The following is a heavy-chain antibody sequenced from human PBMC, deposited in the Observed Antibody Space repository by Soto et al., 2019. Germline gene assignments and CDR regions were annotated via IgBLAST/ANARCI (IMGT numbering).Heavy chain of an antibody. J-gene: IGHJ6*03. CDR3: ARGFKRTYYDFWSGQSYYYYMDV. Sequence: ASVKVSCKASGYTFTSYDINWVRQATGQGLEWMGWMNPNSGNTGYAQKFQGRVTMTRNTSISTAYMELSSLRSEDTAVYYCARGFKRTYYDFWSGQSYYYYMDVWGKGTTVTSP. CDR1: GYTFTSYD. D-gene: IGHD3-3*01. CDR2: MNPNSGNT. V-gene: IGHV1-8*01.